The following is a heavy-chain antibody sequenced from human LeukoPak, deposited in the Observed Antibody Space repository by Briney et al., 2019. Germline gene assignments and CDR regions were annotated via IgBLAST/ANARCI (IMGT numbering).Heavy chain of an antibody. CDR2: ISSSGSTI. D-gene: IGHD3-22*01. CDR1: GFTFSDYY. CDR3: AKDSGYYYDSSGYFDY. Sequence: GALRLSCAASGFTFSDYYMSWIRQAPGKGLEWVSYISSSGSTIYYADSVKGRFTISRDNAKNSLYLQMNSLRAEDTALYYCAKDSGYYYDSSGYFDYWGQGTLVTVSS. V-gene: IGHV3-11*01. J-gene: IGHJ4*02.